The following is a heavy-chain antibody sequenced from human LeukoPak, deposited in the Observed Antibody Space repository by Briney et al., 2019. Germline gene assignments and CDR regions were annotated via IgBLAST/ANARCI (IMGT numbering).Heavy chain of an antibody. CDR2: INLNSGGT. V-gene: IGHV1-2*02. J-gene: IGHJ4*02. Sequence: ASVKVSCKASGYTFTGYYMHWVRQAPGQGLEWMGWINLNSGGTNYAQKFQGRVTMTRDTSISTAYMELSRLRSDDTAVYYCARGPRWRAVAGPSPDYWGQGTLVTVSS. CDR1: GYTFTGYY. CDR3: ARGPRWRAVAGPSPDY. D-gene: IGHD6-19*01.